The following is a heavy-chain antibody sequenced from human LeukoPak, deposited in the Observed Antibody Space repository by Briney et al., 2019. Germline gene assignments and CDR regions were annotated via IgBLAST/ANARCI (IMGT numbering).Heavy chain of an antibody. CDR1: GGSFSGYY. CDR3: ARCYYDSSGYIDY. D-gene: IGHD3-22*01. J-gene: IGHJ4*02. CDR2: INLSGST. Sequence: SETLSLTCAVYGGSFSGYYWSWIPQPPGRGLEWIGEINLSGSTNYNPSLKSRVTISVDTSKNQFSLKLSSVTAADTAVYYCARCYYDSSGYIDYWGQGTLVTVSS. V-gene: IGHV4-34*01.